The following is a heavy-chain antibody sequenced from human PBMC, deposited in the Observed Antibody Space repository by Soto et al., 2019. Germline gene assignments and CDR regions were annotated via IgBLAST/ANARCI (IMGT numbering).Heavy chain of an antibody. CDR1: GYTLTPYG. CDR2: ISVYNGKT. V-gene: IGHV1-18*01. D-gene: IGHD2-21*01. CDR3: ARDRAAYCGGDCNMDV. Sequence: QVQLVQSGAEVKKPGASVKVSCKASGYTLTPYGISWVRQAPGQGLEWMGWISVYNGKTNYAQNLQGRVTMTTDTTTSRAYMELRSLTSDDTAVYLCARDRAAYCGGDCNMDVWGKGTTVTVS. J-gene: IGHJ6*03.